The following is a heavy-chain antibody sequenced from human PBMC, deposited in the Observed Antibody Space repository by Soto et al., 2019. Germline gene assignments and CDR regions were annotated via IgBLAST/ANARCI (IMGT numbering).Heavy chain of an antibody. CDR1: GAPITDSY. Sequence: QMQMQESGPRLVKPSETLSLTCTVSGAPITDSYWRWIRQPPEKGLEWIGYIYFSGVATYNPSRKSRATMSRDTSKNEFALKLTSVTAADTAIYYCARGDSDLAVSEAAYWGQGTLVTVSS. CDR2: IYFSGVA. V-gene: IGHV4-59*01. CDR3: ARGDSDLAVSEAAY. J-gene: IGHJ1*01. D-gene: IGHD2-15*01.